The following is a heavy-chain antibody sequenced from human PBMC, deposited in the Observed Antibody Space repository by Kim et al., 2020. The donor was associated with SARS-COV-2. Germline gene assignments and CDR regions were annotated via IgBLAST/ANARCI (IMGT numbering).Heavy chain of an antibody. CDR2: IGTAGDT. V-gene: IGHV3-13*04. CDR1: GFTFSSYD. CDR3: ARGSIAAAGTPHLDY. Sequence: GGSLRLSCAASGFTFSSYDMHWVRQATGKGLEWVSAIGTAGDTYYPGSVKGRFTISRENAKNSLYLQMNSLRAGDTAVYYSARGSIAAAGTPHLDYWGQGTLVTVSS. J-gene: IGHJ4*02. D-gene: IGHD6-13*01.